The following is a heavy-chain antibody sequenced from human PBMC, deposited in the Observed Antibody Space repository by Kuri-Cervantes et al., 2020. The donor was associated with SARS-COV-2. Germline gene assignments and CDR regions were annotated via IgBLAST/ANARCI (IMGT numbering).Heavy chain of an antibody. Sequence: GESLKISCTASGFTFNNYAVRWVRQAPGKGLEWVSGISGDGDRADYADSVKGRFTISRDNSKNMLYLQMNSLRAEDTAVYYCAKDKGFGELFFDYWGQGTLVTVSS. CDR2: ISGDGDRA. D-gene: IGHD3-10*01. J-gene: IGHJ4*02. CDR3: AKDKGFGELFFDY. V-gene: IGHV3-23*01. CDR1: GFTFNNYA.